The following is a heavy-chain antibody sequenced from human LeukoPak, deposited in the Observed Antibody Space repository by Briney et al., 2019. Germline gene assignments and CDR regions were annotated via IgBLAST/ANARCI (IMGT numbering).Heavy chain of an antibody. CDR2: ISSSGNTT. D-gene: IGHD3-22*01. J-gene: IGHJ4*02. Sequence: GGSLRLSCAASGFTFSDYYMSWIRQAPGKGLECVSYISSSGNTTYHADSVKGRFTISRDNAKNSLYLQMSSLRAEDTAVYYCAREPHTFDYYDSSGYSDWGQGTLVTVSS. CDR1: GFTFSDYY. CDR3: AREPHTFDYYDSSGYSD. V-gene: IGHV3-11*04.